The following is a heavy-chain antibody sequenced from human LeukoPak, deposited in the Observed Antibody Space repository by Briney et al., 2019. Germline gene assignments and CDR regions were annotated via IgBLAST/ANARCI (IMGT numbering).Heavy chain of an antibody. CDR2: IYTSGST. CDR1: GGSISSYY. V-gene: IGHV4-4*07. D-gene: IGHD6-19*01. Sequence: SETLSLTCTVSGGSISSYYWSWIRQPAGKGLEWIGCIYTSGSTNYNPSLKSRVTMSVDTSKNQFSLKLSSVTAADTAVYYCARDLPTDFSGWYHMGAFDIWGQGTMVTVSS. CDR3: ARDLPTDFSGWYHMGAFDI. J-gene: IGHJ3*02.